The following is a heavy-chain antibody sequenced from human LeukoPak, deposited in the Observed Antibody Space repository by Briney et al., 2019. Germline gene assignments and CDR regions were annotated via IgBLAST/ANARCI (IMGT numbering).Heavy chain of an antibody. Sequence: NPSETLSLTCTVSGGSISSYYWSWIRQPPGKGLEWIGYISCSGSTNYNPSLKSRVSMSVDTSKNQFSLKLSSVTAADTAVYYCTRGKVVAGTPGQTSWDSWGQGTLVTVSS. CDR2: ISCSGST. D-gene: IGHD6-19*01. V-gene: IGHV4-59*12. CDR1: GGSISSYY. CDR3: TRGKVVAGTPGQTSWDS. J-gene: IGHJ4*02.